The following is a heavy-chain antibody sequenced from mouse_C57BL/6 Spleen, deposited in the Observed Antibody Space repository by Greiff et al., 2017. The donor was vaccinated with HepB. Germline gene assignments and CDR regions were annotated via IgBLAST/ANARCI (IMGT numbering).Heavy chain of an antibody. Sequence: EVQGVESGAELVKPGASVKLSCTASGFNIKDYYMHWVKQRTEQGLEWIGRIDPEDGETKYAPKFQGKATITADTSSKTAYLQLSSLTSEDTAVYYCARGYYGSSPYFDYWGQGTTLTVSS. V-gene: IGHV14-2*01. D-gene: IGHD1-1*01. CDR1: GFNIKDYY. CDR2: IDPEDGET. CDR3: ARGYYGSSPYFDY. J-gene: IGHJ2*01.